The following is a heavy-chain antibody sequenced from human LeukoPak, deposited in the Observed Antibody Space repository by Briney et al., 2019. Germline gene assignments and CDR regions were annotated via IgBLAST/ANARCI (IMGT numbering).Heavy chain of an antibody. V-gene: IGHV4-39*07. Sequence: SETLSLTCTVSGGSISSRSHSWGWIRQPPGKGLEWIGSLYYSGSTYYNPSLKSRVTISVDTSKNQFSLKLSSVTAADTAVYYCARLSLKVLEWSPTKGKETHYFDYWGQGTLVTVSS. J-gene: IGHJ4*02. CDR3: ARLSLKVLEWSPTKGKETHYFDY. CDR1: GGSISSRSHS. CDR2: LYYSGST. D-gene: IGHD3-3*01.